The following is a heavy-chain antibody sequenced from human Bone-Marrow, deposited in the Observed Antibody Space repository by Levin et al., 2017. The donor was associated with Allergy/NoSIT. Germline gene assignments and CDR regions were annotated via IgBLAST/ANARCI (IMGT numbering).Heavy chain of an antibody. Sequence: GESLKISCAASGFTFSSFAMAWVRQAPGKGLEWVSAISGSGDTSYHADSLRGRFSISRDNSKTTLYLQMSSLRPEDTALYYCVKMWMTYGDYGIFDYWGQGALVTVSS. J-gene: IGHJ4*02. CDR3: VKMWMTYGDYGIFDY. V-gene: IGHV3-23*01. CDR1: GFTFSSFA. CDR2: ISGSGDTS. D-gene: IGHD4-17*01.